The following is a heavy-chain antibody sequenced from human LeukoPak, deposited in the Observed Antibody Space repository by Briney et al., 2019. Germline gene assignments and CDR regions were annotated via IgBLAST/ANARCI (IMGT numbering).Heavy chain of an antibody. CDR1: GYTFTGYY. CDR3: ARESPLYSYGNKPGTPDY. V-gene: IGHV1-2*02. D-gene: IGHD5-18*01. Sequence: ASVKDSCKASGYTFTGYYMHWVGPAPGQGLEGMGWINPNSGGTNYAQKFQGRVTMTRDTSISTAYMELSRLRSDETAVYYCARESPLYSYGNKPGTPDYWGQGTLVTVSS. J-gene: IGHJ4*02. CDR2: INPNSGGT.